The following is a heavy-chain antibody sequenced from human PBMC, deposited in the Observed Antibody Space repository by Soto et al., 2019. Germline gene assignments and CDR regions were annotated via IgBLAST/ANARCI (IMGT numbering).Heavy chain of an antibody. CDR1: GFTFSDYY. J-gene: IGHJ6*02. CDR3: AREITIFGVVINYYYYYGMDV. D-gene: IGHD3-3*01. Sequence: QVQLVESGGGLVKPGGSLRLSCAASGFTFSDYYMSWIRQAPGKGLEWVSYISSSGSTIYYADSVKGRFTISRDNAKNSLYRQKNSLRAEDTAVYYCAREITIFGVVINYYYYYGMDVWGQGTTVTVSS. CDR2: ISSSGSTI. V-gene: IGHV3-11*01.